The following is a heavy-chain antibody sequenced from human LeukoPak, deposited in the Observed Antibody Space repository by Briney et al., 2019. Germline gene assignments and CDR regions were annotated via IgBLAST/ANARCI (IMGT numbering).Heavy chain of an antibody. J-gene: IGHJ3*02. CDR3: AREGDMERLGAFDI. V-gene: IGHV3-74*01. Sequence: PGGSLRLSCAASGFTFSSYWMHWVRQAPGNGLVWVSRINSDGSSTSYADSVKGRFTISRDNAKNTLYLQMNSLRAEDTAVYYCAREGDMERLGAFDIWGQGTMVTVSS. D-gene: IGHD1-1*01. CDR1: GFTFSSYW. CDR2: INSDGSST.